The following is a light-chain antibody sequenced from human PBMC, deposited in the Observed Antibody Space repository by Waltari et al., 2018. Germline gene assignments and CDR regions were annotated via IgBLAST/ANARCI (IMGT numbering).Light chain of an antibody. CDR2: GSS. V-gene: IGLV1-40*01. CDR1: GSHIGAGYD. Sequence: QSVLTQPPSVSGAPGQRVTISCTGRGSHIGAGYDVHWYHHLPRGAPKLLIYGSSSRPLGVPDRFFGSTSGNSASLAIIGLRAEDEGDYYCQSYDTSLSVVFGGGTKLTVL. CDR3: QSYDTSLSVV. J-gene: IGLJ3*02.